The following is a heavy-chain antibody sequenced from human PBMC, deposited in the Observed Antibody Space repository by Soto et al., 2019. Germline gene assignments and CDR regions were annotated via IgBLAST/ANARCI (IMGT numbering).Heavy chain of an antibody. CDR2: ISSSSSYI. CDR1: GFTLSSYS. CDR3: ARDSRYDYGDYQFDY. Sequence: PGGSLRLSCAASGFTLSSYSMNWVRQAPGKGLEWVSSISSSSSYIYYADSVKGRFTISRDNAKNSLYLQMNSLRAEDTAVYYCARDSRYDYGDYQFDYWGQGTLVTVSS. V-gene: IGHV3-21*01. D-gene: IGHD4-17*01. J-gene: IGHJ4*02.